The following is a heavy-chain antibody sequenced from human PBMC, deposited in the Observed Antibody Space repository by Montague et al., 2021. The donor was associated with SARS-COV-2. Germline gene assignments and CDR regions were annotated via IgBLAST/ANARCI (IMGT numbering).Heavy chain of an antibody. Sequence: SLRLSCAASGFTFSSYEMTWVRQAPGKLLEWVSYISSSGSTIYYADSVKGRFTISSDNAKNSLYLQMNSLRAEDTAVYYCARGGTYYNIWSGFYNYHYAMDVWGQGTTVTVSS. J-gene: IGHJ6*02. D-gene: IGHD3-3*01. CDR3: ARGGTYYNIWSGFYNYHYAMDV. V-gene: IGHV3-48*03. CDR1: GFTFSSYE. CDR2: ISSSGSTI.